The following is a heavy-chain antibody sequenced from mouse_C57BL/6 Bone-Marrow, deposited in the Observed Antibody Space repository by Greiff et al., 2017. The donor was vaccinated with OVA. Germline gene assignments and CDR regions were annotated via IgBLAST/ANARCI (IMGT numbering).Heavy chain of an antibody. CDR3: ARAGDGYYFDY. D-gene: IGHD2-3*01. Sequence: QVQLKQPGAELVRPGSSVKLSCKASGYTFTSYWMDWVKQRPGQGLEWIGNIYPSDSETHYNQKFKDKATLTVDKSSSTAYMQLSSLTSEDSAVYYCARAGDGYYFDYWGQGTTLTVSS. CDR1: GYTFTSYW. CDR2: IYPSDSET. V-gene: IGHV1-61*01. J-gene: IGHJ2*01.